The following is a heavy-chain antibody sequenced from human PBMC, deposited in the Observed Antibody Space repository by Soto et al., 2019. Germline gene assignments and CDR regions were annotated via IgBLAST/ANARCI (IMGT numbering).Heavy chain of an antibody. J-gene: IGHJ4*02. V-gene: IGHV3-74*01. Sequence: LRLSCAASGFTFSSYWMHWVRQVPEKGLVWVSRINSDGSITNYADAVKGRFTISRDNVRNTLYLQMNSLRAEDTAVYYCVRYPRSVGGSYRPDYWGQGTLVTVSS. D-gene: IGHD3-16*02. CDR3: VRYPRSVGGSYRPDY. CDR1: GFTFSSYW. CDR2: INSDGSIT.